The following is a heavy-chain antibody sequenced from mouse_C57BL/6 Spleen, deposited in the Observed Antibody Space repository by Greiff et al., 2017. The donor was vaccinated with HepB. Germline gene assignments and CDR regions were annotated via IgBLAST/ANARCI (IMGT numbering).Heavy chain of an antibody. CDR1: GYTFTSYW. J-gene: IGHJ2*01. V-gene: IGHV1-55*01. Sequence: VQLQQSGAELVKPGASVKMSCKASGYTFTSYWITWVKQRPGQGLEWIGDIYPGSGSTNYNEKFKSKATLTVDTSSSTAYMQLSSLTSEDSAVYYCAREGRYSETFDYWGQGTTLTVSS. CDR2: IYPGSGST. D-gene: IGHD3-1*01. CDR3: AREGRYSETFDY.